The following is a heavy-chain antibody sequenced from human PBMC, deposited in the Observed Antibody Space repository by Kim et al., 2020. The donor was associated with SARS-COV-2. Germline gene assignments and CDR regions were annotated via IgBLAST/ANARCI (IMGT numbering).Heavy chain of an antibody. CDR3: ARDRGAAAGQGVDY. Sequence: GKGLEWVAVIWYDGSNKFYEESVKGRFTISRDNSKKTLYIQMNSPRAEDTAIYYCARDRGAAAGQGVDYWGQGTLVTVSS. J-gene: IGHJ4*02. D-gene: IGHD6-13*01. V-gene: IGHV3-33*01. CDR2: IWYDGSNK.